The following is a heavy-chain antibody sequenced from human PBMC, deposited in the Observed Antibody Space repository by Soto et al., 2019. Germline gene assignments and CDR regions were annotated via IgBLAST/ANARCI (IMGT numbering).Heavy chain of an antibody. J-gene: IGHJ4*02. CDR3: ASLAGAKEGFDY. V-gene: IGHV3-72*01. D-gene: IGHD1-26*01. Sequence: EVQLVESGGGLVQPGGSLRLSCAAAGLILSDDYMDWVRQAPGKGLEWVGRTRNKANSYTTEYVASVKGRFTISRDDSKNSLYLQMNSLKTEDAAVYYCASLAGAKEGFDYWGQGTLVTVSS. CDR2: TRNKANSYTT. CDR1: GLILSDDY.